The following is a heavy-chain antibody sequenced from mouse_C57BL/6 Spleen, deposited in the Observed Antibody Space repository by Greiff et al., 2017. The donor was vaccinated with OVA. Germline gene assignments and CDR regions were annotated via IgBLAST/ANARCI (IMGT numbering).Heavy chain of an antibody. CDR1: GYTFTSYW. CDR2: IYPGSGST. V-gene: IGHV1-55*01. J-gene: IGHJ4*01. Sequence: VQLQQPGAELVKPGASVKMSCKASGYTFTSYWITWVKQRPGQGLEWIGDIYPGSGSTTYNEKFKSKATLTVDTSSSTAYMQLSSLTSEDSAVYYCARYDYDASYYAMDYWGQGTSVTVSS. D-gene: IGHD2-4*01. CDR3: ARYDYDASYYAMDY.